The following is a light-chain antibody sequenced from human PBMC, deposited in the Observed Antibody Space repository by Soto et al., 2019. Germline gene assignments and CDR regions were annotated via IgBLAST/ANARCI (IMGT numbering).Light chain of an antibody. CDR2: KVS. CDR1: SSDVGGYNY. CDR3: SSYTSRPTLFV. V-gene: IGLV2-14*01. Sequence: QSVLTQPSSVSVSLGQLITITCTGTSSDVGGYNYVSWYQQHPGKAPKLVIFKVSIRPSGVSFRFSGSKSGNTASLTISGLQTEDEADYYCSSYTSRPTLFVFGSGTNVTV. J-gene: IGLJ1*01.